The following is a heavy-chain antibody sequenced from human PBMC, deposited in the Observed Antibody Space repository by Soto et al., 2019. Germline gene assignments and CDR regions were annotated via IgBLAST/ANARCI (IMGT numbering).Heavy chain of an antibody. D-gene: IGHD5-18*01. Sequence: VQLLGSGGGLVQPGGSLRVSCAASGFTFSRYAMSWVRQAPGKGLEWVSSISGSGGNTYYADSVKGRFTISRDNSKNTLYLQMNSLRAEDTAVYYCAKGRVDTAMPVDHWGQGTLVTVSS. J-gene: IGHJ4*02. V-gene: IGHV3-23*01. CDR3: AKGRVDTAMPVDH. CDR2: ISGSGGNT. CDR1: GFTFSRYA.